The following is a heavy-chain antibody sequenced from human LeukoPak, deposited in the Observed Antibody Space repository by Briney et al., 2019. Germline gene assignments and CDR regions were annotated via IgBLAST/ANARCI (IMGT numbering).Heavy chain of an antibody. Sequence: ASVTVSCKASGGTFSSYAISWVRQAPGQGLEWMGGIIPIFGTANYAQKFQGRVTINADKSTSTAYMELSSLRSEDTAVYYCARVGSITIFGVVTQYYFDYWGQGTLVTVSS. V-gene: IGHV1-69*06. CDR2: IIPIFGTA. J-gene: IGHJ4*02. D-gene: IGHD3-3*01. CDR3: ARVGSITIFGVVTQYYFDY. CDR1: GGTFSSYA.